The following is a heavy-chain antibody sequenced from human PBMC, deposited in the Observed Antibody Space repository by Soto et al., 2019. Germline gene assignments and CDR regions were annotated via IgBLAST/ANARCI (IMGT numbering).Heavy chain of an antibody. Sequence: SETLSLTCSVSGTSVSNYYWSWIRQPAGKGLEHIGRIYTSGSTSYNPSLKGRVTMSMDTSQTQIYLNLTSVTAADTAVYYCARGGIQLSYAFDYWGQGILVTV. CDR3: ARGGIQLSYAFDY. V-gene: IGHV4-4*07. D-gene: IGHD5-18*01. J-gene: IGHJ4*02. CDR2: IYTSGST. CDR1: GTSVSNYY.